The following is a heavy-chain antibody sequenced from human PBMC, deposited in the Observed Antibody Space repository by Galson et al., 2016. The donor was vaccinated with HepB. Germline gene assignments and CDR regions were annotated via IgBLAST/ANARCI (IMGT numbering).Heavy chain of an antibody. D-gene: IGHD2-15*01. CDR3: TTGEAIVGAAYMRDAFDI. V-gene: IGHV3-33*01. Sequence: SLRLSCAASGFTFRNYGMHWVRQAPGKGLEWVAVFWYDGKAKFYADSVKGRFTISRDNSKNTLYLQMNSLRAEDTAVYYCTTGEAIVGAAYMRDAFDIWGPGTMVTVSS. CDR2: FWYDGKAK. J-gene: IGHJ3*02. CDR1: GFTFRNYG.